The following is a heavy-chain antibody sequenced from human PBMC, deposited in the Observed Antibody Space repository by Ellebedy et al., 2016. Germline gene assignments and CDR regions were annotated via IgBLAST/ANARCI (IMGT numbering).Heavy chain of an antibody. CDR3: ARHKTSVNAFDY. CDR1: GDSIRSSGHW. CDR2: MYPKGYT. J-gene: IGHJ4*02. D-gene: IGHD4-17*01. V-gene: IGHV4-4*02. Sequence: SETLSLTXTVSGDSIRSSGHWWSWVRQAPGRGLEWIGAMYPKGYTNYNPSLKSRVTLSIDKTRNQFSLRLTSVTAADTAVYSCARHKTSVNAFDYWGLGTRVTVSS.